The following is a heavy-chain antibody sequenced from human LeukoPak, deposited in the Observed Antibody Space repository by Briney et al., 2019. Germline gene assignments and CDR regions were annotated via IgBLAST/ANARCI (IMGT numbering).Heavy chain of an antibody. J-gene: IGHJ5*02. D-gene: IGHD2-2*01. CDR2: IYYSGST. V-gene: IGHV4-39*01. Sequence: PSETLSLTCTVSGGSISSSSYYWGWIRQPPGKGLEWIGSIYYSGSTYYNPSLKSRVTISVDTSKNQFSLKLSSVTAADTAVYYCARMHQLLLWFDPWGQGTLVTVSS. CDR1: GGSISSSSYY. CDR3: ARMHQLLLWFDP.